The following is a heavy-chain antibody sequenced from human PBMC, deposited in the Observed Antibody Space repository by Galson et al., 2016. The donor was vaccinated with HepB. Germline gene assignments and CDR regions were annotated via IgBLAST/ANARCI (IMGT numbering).Heavy chain of an antibody. CDR1: GGSFNNYF. CDR2: VDHRGSN. Sequence: ETLSLTCTVSGGSFNNYFCTWIRQSPEKGLEWIGEVDHRGSNNYNLSFKSRVTVSPDTSKSQCSLKLNSMTAADTAVYFCAKGHLGGYDFTRPMNGLWFDPWGQGTPVTVSS. J-gene: IGHJ5*02. D-gene: IGHD3-3*01. CDR3: AKGHLGGYDFTRPMNGLWFDP. V-gene: IGHV4-34*01.